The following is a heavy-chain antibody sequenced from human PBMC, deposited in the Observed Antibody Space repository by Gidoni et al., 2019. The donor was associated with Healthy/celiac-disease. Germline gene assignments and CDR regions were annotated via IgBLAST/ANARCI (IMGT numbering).Heavy chain of an antibody. Sequence: VQLVQSDAEVKKPGASVKVSCKASGYNFTIYGMSWVRQAPVQGLEWMGWISAYNGNTNYAQKLQGRVTMTTDTSTSTAYMELRSRRSDDTAVYYCTAAGTGNFDYWGQGTLVTVSS. D-gene: IGHD6-13*01. CDR3: TAAGTGNFDY. CDR1: GYNFTIYG. V-gene: IGHV1-18*04. J-gene: IGHJ4*02. CDR2: ISAYNGNT.